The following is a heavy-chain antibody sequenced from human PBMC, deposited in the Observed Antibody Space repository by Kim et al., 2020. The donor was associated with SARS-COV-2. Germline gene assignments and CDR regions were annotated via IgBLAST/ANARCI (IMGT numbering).Heavy chain of an antibody. V-gene: IGHV4-39*01. CDR1: GGSISSSSYY. CDR3: ARENVLLWFGESYYYYYGMDV. J-gene: IGHJ6*02. Sequence: SETLSLTCTVSGGSISSSSYYWGWIRQPPGKGLEWIGSIYYSGSTYYNPSLKSRVTISVDTSKNQFSLKLSSVTAADTAVYYCARENVLLWFGESYYYYYGMDVWGQGTTVTVSS. CDR2: IYYSGST. D-gene: IGHD3-10*01.